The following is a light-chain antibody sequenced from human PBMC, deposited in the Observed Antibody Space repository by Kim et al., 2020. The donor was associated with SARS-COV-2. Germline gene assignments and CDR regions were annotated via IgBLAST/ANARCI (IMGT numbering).Light chain of an antibody. V-gene: IGKV3-15*01. CDR3: QQSNIRPRT. Sequence: QKHGQAPRLLIHGVSTRSTGIPARFSGSGSVTEFTLTIGALQSVDLAVYYCQQSNIRPRTFVQGTQVDI. J-gene: IGKJ1*01. CDR2: GVS.